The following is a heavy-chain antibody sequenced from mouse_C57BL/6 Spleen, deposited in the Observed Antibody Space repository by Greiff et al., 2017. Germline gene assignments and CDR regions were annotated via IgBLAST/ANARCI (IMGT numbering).Heavy chain of an antibody. J-gene: IGHJ4*01. CDR2: ISSGGSYT. CDR1: GFTFSSYG. D-gene: IGHD1-1*01. V-gene: IGHV5-6*01. CDR3: ARQSYVGAMDD. Sequence: EVQLVESGGDLVKPGGSLKLSCAASGFTFSSYGMSWVRQTPDKRLEWVATISSGGSYTYYPDSVKGRFTISRDNAKNTLYLQMSSLKSEDTAMYYCARQSYVGAMDDWGQGTSVTVSS.